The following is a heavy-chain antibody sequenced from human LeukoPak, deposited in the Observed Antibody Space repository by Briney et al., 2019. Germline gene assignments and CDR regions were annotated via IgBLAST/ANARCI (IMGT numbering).Heavy chain of an antibody. D-gene: IGHD2/OR15-2a*01. CDR2: IYGGST. V-gene: IGHV3-53*01. J-gene: IGHJ6*03. CDR1: GFTVSDNY. Sequence: PGGSLRLSCAASGFTVSDNYMTWVRQAPGKGLEWVSIIYGGSTYYADSVKGRFTISRDNSKNTVYLQMNSLRAEDTAVYYCARDFEGVHRTTNSHTYYYYLDVWGKGTTVIVSS. CDR3: ARDFEGVHRTTNSHTYYYYLDV.